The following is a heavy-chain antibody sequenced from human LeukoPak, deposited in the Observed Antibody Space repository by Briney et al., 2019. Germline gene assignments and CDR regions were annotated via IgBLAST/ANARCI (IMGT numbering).Heavy chain of an antibody. CDR3: ASPRNYVSFDP. J-gene: IGHJ5*02. V-gene: IGHV4-34*01. CDR1: GGSFSGYY. CDR2: INHSGST. Sequence: SETLSLTCAVYGGSFSGYYWSWIRQPPGKGLEWIGEINHSGSTNYNPSLKSRVTISVDTSKNQFSLKLSSVTAADTAVYYCASPRNYVSFDPWGQGTLVTVSS. D-gene: IGHD1-7*01.